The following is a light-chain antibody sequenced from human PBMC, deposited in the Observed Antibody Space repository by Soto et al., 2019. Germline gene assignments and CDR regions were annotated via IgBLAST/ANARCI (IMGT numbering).Light chain of an antibody. CDR2: RSS. J-gene: IGKJ4*02. Sequence: DIQMTQSTSTLSASVGDRVTITCRASQTISNYLTWYQQRPGQAPKLLIYRSSTLQNGVPSRFSGSGPGTEFTLTISSLEPDDFATYYGQQYYIYATFGEGTRVEI. CDR3: QQYYIYAT. V-gene: IGKV1-5*03. CDR1: QTISNY.